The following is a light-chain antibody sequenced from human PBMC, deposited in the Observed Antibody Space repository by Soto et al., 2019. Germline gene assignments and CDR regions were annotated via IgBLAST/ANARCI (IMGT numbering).Light chain of an antibody. V-gene: IGKV3-11*01. J-gene: IGKJ1*01. Sequence: EIVLTQSPVTLSLSPGERATLSCRASQSVSGYVAWYQQKPGQAPRLLIYDASSRANGIPARFTGSGSGTDFSLTISSLEPEDFEVYYCQQRGTWPTFGQGTRVEI. CDR1: QSVSGY. CDR3: QQRGTWPT. CDR2: DAS.